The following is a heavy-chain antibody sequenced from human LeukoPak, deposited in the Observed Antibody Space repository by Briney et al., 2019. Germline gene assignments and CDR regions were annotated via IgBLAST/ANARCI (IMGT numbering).Heavy chain of an antibody. Sequence: SETLSLTCAVYGGSFSGYYWSWIRQPPGKGLEWIGEINHSGSTNYNPSLKSRVSISVDASKNQFSLRLNSVTAADTAVYCCARDSGGSGYLWFDPWGQGTLVTVSS. CDR2: INHSGST. CDR1: GGSFSGYY. V-gene: IGHV4-34*01. CDR3: ARDSGGSGYLWFDP. D-gene: IGHD3-3*01. J-gene: IGHJ5*02.